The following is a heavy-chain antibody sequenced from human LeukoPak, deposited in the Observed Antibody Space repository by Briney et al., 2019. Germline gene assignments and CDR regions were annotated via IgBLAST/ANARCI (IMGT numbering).Heavy chain of an antibody. CDR1: GYTLTELS. V-gene: IGHV1-24*01. CDR2: FDPEDGET. J-gene: IGHJ6*02. CDR3: ATCSGSGSGWPGAYYYYGMDV. Sequence: GASVKVSCKVSGYTLTELSMHWVRQAPGKGLEWMEGFDPEDGETIYAQKFQGRVTMTEDTSTDTAYMELSSLRSEDTAVYYCATCSGSGSGWPGAYYYYGMDVWGQGTTVTVSS. D-gene: IGHD3-10*01.